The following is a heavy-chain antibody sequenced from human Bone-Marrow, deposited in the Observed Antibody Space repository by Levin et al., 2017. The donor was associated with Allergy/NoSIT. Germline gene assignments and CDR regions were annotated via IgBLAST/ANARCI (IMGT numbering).Heavy chain of an antibody. CDR1: GSTFTSYN. CDR3: ARGDCYSGSCYGPDWFDP. CDR2: INPNSGNT. Sequence: GGSLRLSCKTSGSTFTSYNVYWVRQATGQGLEWMGYINPNSGNTGYAQKFQGRVTMTRNSSITTAYMELSGLRSEDTAMYYCARGDCYSGSCYGPDWFDPWGQGTQVTVSS. V-gene: IGHV1-8*01. D-gene: IGHD2-15*01. J-gene: IGHJ5*02.